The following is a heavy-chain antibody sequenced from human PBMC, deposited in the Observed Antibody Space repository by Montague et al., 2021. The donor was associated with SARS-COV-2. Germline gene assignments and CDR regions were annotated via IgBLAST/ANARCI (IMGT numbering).Heavy chain of an antibody. CDR2: IGKAGDT. Sequence: SLRLSFAASGFTFSQYDMHWVRQVTGKGLEWVSGIGKAGDTHYPGTVKGRFTISREDAKNSLYLQVNSLRAGDTAVYYCGRGVRYFGSGGWSFYYYGVDVWGQGTTVTVSS. CDR3: GRGVRYFGSGGWSFYYYGVDV. J-gene: IGHJ6*02. D-gene: IGHD3-10*01. V-gene: IGHV3-13*01. CDR1: GFTFSQYD.